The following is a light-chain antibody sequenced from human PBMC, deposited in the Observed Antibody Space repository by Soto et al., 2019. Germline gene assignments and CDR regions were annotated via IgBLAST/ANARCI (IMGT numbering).Light chain of an antibody. V-gene: IGLV1-44*01. CDR1: RSNIGSNN. CDR3: AAWDDSLDGYV. CDR2: NNH. J-gene: IGLJ1*01. Sequence: SVLTQPPSASGIPGQRVTISCSGSRSNIGSNNVNWYQQLPGTAPRLLTFNNHLRPSGVPDRSSGSKSGTSASLAISGLQSEDEGDYYCAAWDDSLDGYVFGTGTKVTVL.